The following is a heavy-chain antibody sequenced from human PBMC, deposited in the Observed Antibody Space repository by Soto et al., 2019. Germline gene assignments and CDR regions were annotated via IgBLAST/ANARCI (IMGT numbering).Heavy chain of an antibody. V-gene: IGHV3-23*01. CDR1: GFTFSSYA. CDR3: AKGRGQNSNFDY. J-gene: IGHJ4*02. CDR2: ISGSGGTA. Sequence: EVQLLESGGGSVQPGGSLRLSCAASGFTFSSYAMHWVRRPPGKGQEWVSSISGSGGTAYYADSVKGRFSISRDSLVTTLYLQMNSLRAEDTAVYYCAKGRGQNSNFDYWGQGTLVTVSP. D-gene: IGHD3-10*01.